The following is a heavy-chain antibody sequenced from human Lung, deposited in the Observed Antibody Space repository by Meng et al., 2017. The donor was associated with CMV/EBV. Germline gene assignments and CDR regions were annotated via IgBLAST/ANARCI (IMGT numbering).Heavy chain of an antibody. CDR3: ASFPPPGKQWLVTDY. CDR1: GGSISSSNW. V-gene: IGHV4-4*02. CDR2: IYHSGST. J-gene: IGHJ4*02. Sequence: LQESGQGLVKPSGTLSLTCAFSGGSISSSNWWSWVRQPPGKGLEWIGEIYHSGSTNYNPSLKSRVTISVDKSKNQFSLKLSSVTAADTAVYYCASFPPPGKQWLVTDYWGQGTLVTVSS. D-gene: IGHD6-19*01.